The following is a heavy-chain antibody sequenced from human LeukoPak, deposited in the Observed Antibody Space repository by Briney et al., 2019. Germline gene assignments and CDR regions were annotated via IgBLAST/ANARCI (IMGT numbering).Heavy chain of an antibody. CDR2: ISGSGGST. CDR3: AKSVRKIVGATQIDY. Sequence: GGSLRLSCAASGFTFSSYAMSWVRQAPGKGLEGVSAISGSGGSTYYADSVKGRFTISRDNSKNTLYLQMNSLRAEDTAVYYCAKSVRKIVGATQIDYWGQGTLVTVSS. CDR1: GFTFSSYA. D-gene: IGHD1-26*01. J-gene: IGHJ4*02. V-gene: IGHV3-23*01.